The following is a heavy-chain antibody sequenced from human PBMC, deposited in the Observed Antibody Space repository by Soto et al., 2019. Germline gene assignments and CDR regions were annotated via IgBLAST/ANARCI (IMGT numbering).Heavy chain of an antibody. V-gene: IGHV4-31*03. J-gene: IGHJ4*02. Sequence: QVQLQESGPGLVKPSQTLSLTCTVSGGSISSGGYYWSWIRQHPGKGLEWIGYIYYNGDTYYNPSSKSRVSISIDTSKNQFSLRLTSVTAADTAVYYCARSHRDNWGSPDYFDYWGQGTLVTVSS. CDR2: IYYNGDT. D-gene: IGHD7-27*01. CDR3: ARSHRDNWGSPDYFDY. CDR1: GGSISSGGYY.